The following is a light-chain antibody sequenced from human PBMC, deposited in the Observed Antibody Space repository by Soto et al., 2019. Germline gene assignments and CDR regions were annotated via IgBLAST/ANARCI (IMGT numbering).Light chain of an antibody. CDR1: SRDVGGYNY. V-gene: IGLV2-14*01. CDR3: SSYASTNTVL. J-gene: IGLJ2*01. Sequence: QSDLTQPASVSGSPGQSITISCTGTSRDVGGYNYVSWYQHHPGKTPKLMIFEVSNRPSGVSNRFSGSKSGNTASLTISGLQDEDEADYYCSSYASTNTVLFGGGTKLTVL. CDR2: EVS.